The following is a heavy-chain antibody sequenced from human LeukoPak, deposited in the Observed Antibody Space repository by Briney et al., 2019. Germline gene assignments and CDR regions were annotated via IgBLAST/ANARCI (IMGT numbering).Heavy chain of an antibody. J-gene: IGHJ5*02. D-gene: IGHD1-7*01. V-gene: IGHV3-21*01. CDR3: ARGATDTTRWFDP. CDR2: ISRTSEST. CDR1: GFTFSSYW. Sequence: PGGSLRLSCAASGFTFSSYWMHWVRQAPGKGLEWVSIISRTSESTFYADSVKGRFTISRDNAKNSLYLQMNRLRADDTATYYCARGATDTTRWFDPWGQGTLVTVSS.